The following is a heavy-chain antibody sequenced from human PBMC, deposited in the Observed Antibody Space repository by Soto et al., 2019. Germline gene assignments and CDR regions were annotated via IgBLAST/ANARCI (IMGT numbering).Heavy chain of an antibody. D-gene: IGHD4-4*01. J-gene: IGHJ4*02. CDR2: IIPIFGTA. CDR3: AAYSNHEGSPFDY. Sequence: SVKVSCKASGGTFSSYAISWVRQAPGQGLEWMGGIIPIFGTANYAQKFQGRVTITADESTSTAYMELSSLRSEDTAVYYCAAYSNHEGSPFDYWGQGTLVTVSS. CDR1: GGTFSSYA. V-gene: IGHV1-69*13.